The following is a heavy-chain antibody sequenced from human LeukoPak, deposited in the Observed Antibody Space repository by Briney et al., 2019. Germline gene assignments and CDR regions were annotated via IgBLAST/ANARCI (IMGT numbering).Heavy chain of an antibody. CDR1: GGSISSYY. J-gene: IGHJ4*02. D-gene: IGHD3-9*01. CDR2: IYYSGST. Sequence: SETLSLTCTVSGGSISSYYWSWIPQPPGKGLEWIGYIYYSGSTNYNPSLKSRVTISVDTSKNQFSLKLSSVTAADTAVYYCARAHILTGYAFDYWGQGTLVTVSS. CDR3: ARAHILTGYAFDY. V-gene: IGHV4-59*01.